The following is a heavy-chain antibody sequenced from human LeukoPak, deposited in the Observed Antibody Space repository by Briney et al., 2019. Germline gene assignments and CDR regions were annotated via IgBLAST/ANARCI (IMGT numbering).Heavy chain of an antibody. CDR3: ARGGGGNSGDDY. Sequence: GGSLRLSCAASGFTFSSYGMHWVRQAPGKGLEWVAVIWYDGSNKYYADSVKGRFTISRDNSKNTLYLQMSSLRAEDTAVYYCARGGGGNSGDDYWGQGTLVTVSS. V-gene: IGHV3-33*01. D-gene: IGHD4-23*01. CDR1: GFTFSSYG. J-gene: IGHJ4*02. CDR2: IWYDGSNK.